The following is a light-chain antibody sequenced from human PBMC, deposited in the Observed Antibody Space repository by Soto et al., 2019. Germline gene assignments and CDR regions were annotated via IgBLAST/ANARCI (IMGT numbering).Light chain of an antibody. V-gene: IGKV3-20*01. CDR1: QSVSSSH. Sequence: EIVLTQSPGTLSLSPGERATLSCRASQSVSSSHLAWYQQKTGQAPRLLIYGASSRATGIPHRFSGSGSGTDFTLTISRLEPEDFAVYYCQQYGTISTFGQGTKVEIK. J-gene: IGKJ1*01. CDR2: GAS. CDR3: QQYGTIST.